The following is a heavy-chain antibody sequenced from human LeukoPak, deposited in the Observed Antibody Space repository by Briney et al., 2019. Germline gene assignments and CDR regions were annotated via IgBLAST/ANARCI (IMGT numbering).Heavy chain of an antibody. J-gene: IGHJ4*02. CDR2: ISGSGGGT. CDR1: GFTFSSYA. CDR3: AKELYSYGEVGYYFDY. Sequence: GGSLRLSCAASGFTFSSYAMSWVRQAPGKGLEWVSAISGSGGGTYYADSVKGRFTISRDNSKNTLYLQMNSLRAEDTAVYYCAKELYSYGEVGYYFDYWGQGTLVTVSS. V-gene: IGHV3-23*01. D-gene: IGHD5-18*01.